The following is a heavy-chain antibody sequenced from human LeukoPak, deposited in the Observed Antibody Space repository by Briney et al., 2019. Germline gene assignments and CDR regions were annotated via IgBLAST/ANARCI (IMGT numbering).Heavy chain of an antibody. CDR1: GFTFSRYS. D-gene: IGHD3-10*01. CDR3: ARAQTYYGSGSYLY. J-gene: IGHJ4*02. V-gene: IGHV3-48*02. CDR2: ISSSSSTV. Sequence: PGGSLRLSCAASGFTFSRYSMNWVRQASGKALEWVSYISSSSSTVYYADSLKGRFTISRDNAKNSLDLQMNSLRDEDTAVYYCARAQTYYGSGSYLYWGQGTLVTVSS.